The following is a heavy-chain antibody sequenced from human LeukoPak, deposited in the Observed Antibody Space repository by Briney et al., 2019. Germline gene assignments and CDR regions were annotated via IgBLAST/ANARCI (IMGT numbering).Heavy chain of an antibody. CDR1: GGTFSSYA. Sequence: ASVKVSCKASGGTFSSYAISWVRQAPGQGLEWMGGIIPIFGTANYAQKFQGRVTITADESTSTAYMELSSLRSEDTAVYYCAREGYCSGGSCYFFDYWGQGTLVTVSS. D-gene: IGHD2-15*01. V-gene: IGHV1-69*01. CDR2: IIPIFGTA. J-gene: IGHJ4*02. CDR3: AREGYCSGGSCYFFDY.